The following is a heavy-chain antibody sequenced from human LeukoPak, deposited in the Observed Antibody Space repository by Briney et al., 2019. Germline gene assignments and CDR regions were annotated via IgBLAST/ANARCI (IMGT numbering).Heavy chain of an antibody. CDR3: ARESGFYASGSRY. CDR2: IIPVFGTP. V-gene: IGHV1-69*05. CDR1: GGTFSSYA. Sequence: GASVKVSCKASGGTFSSYAISWVRQAPGQGLEWMGGIIPVFGTPKYAQKFQGRVTMTRSTSINTAYMELSSLRSEDTAIYYCARESGFYASGSRYWGQGTLVTVSS. J-gene: IGHJ4*02. D-gene: IGHD3-10*01.